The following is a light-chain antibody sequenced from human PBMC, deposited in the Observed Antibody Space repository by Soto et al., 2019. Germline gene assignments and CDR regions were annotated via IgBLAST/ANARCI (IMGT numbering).Light chain of an antibody. V-gene: IGLV2-23*02. Sequence: QSALTQPASVSGSPGQSITISCTGTSSDVGSYNLVSWYQQHPGKAPKLLIYEVSKRPSGVSNRLSGSKSGNTASLTISGLQAEDEADYYCCSYATSTTFVFGTWTKLTVL. J-gene: IGLJ1*01. CDR2: EVS. CDR1: SSDVGSYNL. CDR3: CSYATSTTFV.